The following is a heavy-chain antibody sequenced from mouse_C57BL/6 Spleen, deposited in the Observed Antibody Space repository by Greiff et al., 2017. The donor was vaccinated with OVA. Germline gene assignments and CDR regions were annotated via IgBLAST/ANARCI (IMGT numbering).Heavy chain of an antibody. D-gene: IGHD2-2*01. Sequence: VQLQQSGAELVKPGASVKISCKASGYAFSSYWMNWVKQRPGKGLEWIGQIYPGDGDTNYNGKFKGKATLTADKSSSTAYMQLSSLTSEDSAVYYCARSRNGHGVSYFDVWGTGTTVTVSS. CDR1: GYAFSSYW. CDR3: ARSRNGHGVSYFDV. CDR2: IYPGDGDT. V-gene: IGHV1-80*01. J-gene: IGHJ1*03.